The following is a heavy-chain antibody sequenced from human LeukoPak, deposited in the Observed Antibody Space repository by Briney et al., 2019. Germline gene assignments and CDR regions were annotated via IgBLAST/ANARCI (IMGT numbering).Heavy chain of an antibody. CDR1: GGSISSGGYY. CDR2: IYHSGST. V-gene: IGHV4-30-2*01. D-gene: IGHD1-26*01. Sequence: SQTLSLTCTVSGGSISSGGYYWSWIRQPPGKGLEWIGYIYHSGSTYYNPSLKSRVTISVDRSKNQFSLKLSSVTAADTAVYYCARHHFRVGATLSDAFDIWGQGTMVTVSS. CDR3: ARHHFRVGATLSDAFDI. J-gene: IGHJ3*02.